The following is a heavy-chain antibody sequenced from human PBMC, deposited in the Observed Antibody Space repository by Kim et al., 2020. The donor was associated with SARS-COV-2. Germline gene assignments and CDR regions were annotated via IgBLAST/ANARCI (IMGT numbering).Heavy chain of an antibody. Sequence: GESLKISCKDSGDNFPSYWITWVRHMPGKGLEWMGRIDPSDSYTNYSPSFQGHVTISTDKSISTVYLQWSSLKASDTAIYYCARHYALVSHYYYGMDVWGQGTTVTVSS. CDR2: IDPSDSYT. J-gene: IGHJ6*02. CDR3: ARHYALVSHYYYGMDV. D-gene: IGHD3-16*01. CDR1: GDNFPSYW. V-gene: IGHV5-10-1*01.